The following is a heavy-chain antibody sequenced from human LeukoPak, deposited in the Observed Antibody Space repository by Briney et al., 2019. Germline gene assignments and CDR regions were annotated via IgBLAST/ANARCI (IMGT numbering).Heavy chain of an antibody. J-gene: IGHJ6*03. CDR3: ARVGYFDWSLYYYYYMDV. Sequence: GGSLRLSCAASGFTFSSYWMSWVRQAPGKGLEWVANRKQDGSEKYYVDSVKGRCTISRDNAKNSLYLQMNSLRAEDTAVYYCARVGYFDWSLYYYYYMDVWGKGTTVTVSS. V-gene: IGHV3-7*01. D-gene: IGHD3-9*01. CDR2: RKQDGSEK. CDR1: GFTFSSYW.